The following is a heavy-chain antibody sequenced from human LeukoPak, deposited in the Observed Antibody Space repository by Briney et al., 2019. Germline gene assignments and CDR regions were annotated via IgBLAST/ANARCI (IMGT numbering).Heavy chain of an antibody. D-gene: IGHD3-10*01. V-gene: IGHV4-34*01. J-gene: IGHJ4*02. CDR1: GGSFSGYY. Sequence: SETLSLTCAVYGGSFSGYYWSWIRQPPGKGLEWIGEINHSGSTNYNPSLKSRVTISVDTSKNQFSLKLSSVTAADTAVYYCARGHYYGSGSYYNRRVDVDYWGQGTLVTVSS. CDR2: INHSGST. CDR3: ARGHYYGSGSYYNRRVDVDY.